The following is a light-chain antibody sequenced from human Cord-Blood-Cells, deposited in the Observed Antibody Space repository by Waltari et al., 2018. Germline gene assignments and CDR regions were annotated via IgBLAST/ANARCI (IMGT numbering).Light chain of an antibody. CDR1: QSVSSN. J-gene: IGKJ5*01. V-gene: IGKV3-15*01. CDR2: GAS. Sequence: EIVMTQSPATLSVSPGERATLSCRASQSVSSNLAWYQQKPGQDPRLPIYGASTRAIGIPARFSGSGSGTEFTLTISSLQSEDFAVYYCQQYNNWPITFGQGTRLEIK. CDR3: QQYNNWPIT.